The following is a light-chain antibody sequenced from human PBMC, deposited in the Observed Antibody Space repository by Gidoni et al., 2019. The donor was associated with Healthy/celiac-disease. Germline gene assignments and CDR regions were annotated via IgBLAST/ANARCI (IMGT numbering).Light chain of an antibody. V-gene: IGKV1-8*01. CDR2: AAS. J-gene: IGKJ1*01. CDR1: QGMSSY. Sequence: ALRITQSPSSLSASTGDRVTITCRASQGMSSYLAWYQQKPGKAPKLLIYAASTLQSGVPSRFSGSGSGTEFTLTFSCLQSEDFATYYCQQYYSYPRTFGQGTKVEIK. CDR3: QQYYSYPRT.